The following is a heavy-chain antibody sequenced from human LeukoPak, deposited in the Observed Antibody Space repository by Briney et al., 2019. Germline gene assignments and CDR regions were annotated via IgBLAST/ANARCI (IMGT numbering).Heavy chain of an antibody. CDR1: GFTFSSYG. Sequence: AGGSLRLSCAASGFTFSSYGMHWVRQAPGKGLEWVAVISYDGSNKYYADSVKGRFTISRDNSKNTLYLQMNSLRAEDTAVYYCAKDRYCSGGSCQLEYSQHWGQGTLVTVSS. V-gene: IGHV3-30*18. CDR3: AKDRYCSGGSCQLEYSQH. CDR2: ISYDGSNK. J-gene: IGHJ1*01. D-gene: IGHD2-15*01.